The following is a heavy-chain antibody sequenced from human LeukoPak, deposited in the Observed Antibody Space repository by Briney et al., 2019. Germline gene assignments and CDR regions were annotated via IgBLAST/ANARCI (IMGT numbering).Heavy chain of an antibody. CDR2: IYHSGST. D-gene: IGHD6-19*01. Sequence: SETLSLTCTVSGYSISSGYYWGWIRQPPGKGLEWIGSIYHSGSTYYNPSLKSRVTISVDTSKNQFSLKLSSVTAADTALYYCVRQIGAGAFDLWGQDRVVTVSS. J-gene: IGHJ1*01. V-gene: IGHV4-38-2*02. CDR3: VRQIGAGAFDL. CDR1: GYSISSGYY.